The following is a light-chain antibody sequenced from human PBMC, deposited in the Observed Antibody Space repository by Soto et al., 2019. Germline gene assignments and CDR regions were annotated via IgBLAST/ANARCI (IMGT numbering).Light chain of an antibody. J-gene: IGLJ1*01. CDR3: SSYTSSSTWA. V-gene: IGLV2-14*01. CDR2: DVS. Sequence: SVLTQPASVSGSPGQSITISCPGTSSDVGGYNYVSWYQQHPGKAPKLMIYDVSNRPSGVSNRFSGSKSGNTASLTISGLQAEDEADYYCSSYTSSSTWAFGTGTKVTVL. CDR1: SSDVGGYNY.